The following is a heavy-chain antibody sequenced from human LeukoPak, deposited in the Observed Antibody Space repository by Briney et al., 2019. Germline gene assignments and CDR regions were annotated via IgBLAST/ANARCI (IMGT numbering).Heavy chain of an antibody. D-gene: IGHD2-2*01. J-gene: IGHJ6*03. CDR3: ARGFKYQLRQGRYYYYMDV. V-gene: IGHV4-34*01. CDR2: INHSGST. CDR1: GGSFSGYY. Sequence: SETLSLTCAVYGGSFSGYYWSWIRQPPGKGLEWIGEINHSGSTNYNPSLKSRVTISVDTSKNQFSLKLSSVTAADTAVYYCARGFKYQLRQGRYYYYMDVWGKGTTVTVSS.